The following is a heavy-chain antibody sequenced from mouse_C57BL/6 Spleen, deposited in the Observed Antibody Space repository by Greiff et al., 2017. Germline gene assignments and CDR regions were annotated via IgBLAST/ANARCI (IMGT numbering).Heavy chain of an antibody. D-gene: IGHD1-1*01. CDR3: TRYGSSSYYLDD. CDR2: IYPGNSDT. J-gene: IGHJ2*01. V-gene: IGHV1-5*01. CDR1: GYTFTSYW. Sequence: DVQLQESGTVLARPGASVKMSCKTSGYTFTSYWMHWVKQRPGQGLEWIGAIYPGNSDTSYNQKFKGKAKLTAVTSASTAYMELSSLTNEDSAVYYCTRYGSSSYYLDDWGQGTTLTVSS.